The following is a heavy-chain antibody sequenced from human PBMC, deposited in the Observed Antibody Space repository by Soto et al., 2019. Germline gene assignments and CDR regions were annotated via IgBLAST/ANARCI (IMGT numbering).Heavy chain of an antibody. CDR3: AKTTRSIAARLGAFDY. V-gene: IGHV3-23*01. J-gene: IGHJ4*02. D-gene: IGHD6-6*01. CDR1: GFTFSNYA. Sequence: EMQVLESGGGLVQPGGSLRLSCAASGFTFSNYAMSWVRQAPGKVLEWVSAISGDGEDTYYSDSVKGRFTISRDNSKNTLYLQMNSLRAEDAAVYYCAKTTRSIAARLGAFDYWGQGTLVTVSS. CDR2: ISGDGEDT.